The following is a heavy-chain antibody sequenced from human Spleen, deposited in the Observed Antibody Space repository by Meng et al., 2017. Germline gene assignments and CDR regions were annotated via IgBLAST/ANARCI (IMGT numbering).Heavy chain of an antibody. Sequence: SVKVSCKASGYTFTSYAMHWVRQAPGQGLEWMGRINPNSSGTNFAQQFQGRVTLTRDGSISTVYMELSRLRPDDAAVYYCTRERKDSAMVTSAPFDYWGQGTLVTVSS. J-gene: IGHJ4*02. CDR3: TRERKDSAMVTSAPFDY. CDR1: GYTFTSYA. D-gene: IGHD5-18*01. CDR2: INPNSSGT. V-gene: IGHV1-2*06.